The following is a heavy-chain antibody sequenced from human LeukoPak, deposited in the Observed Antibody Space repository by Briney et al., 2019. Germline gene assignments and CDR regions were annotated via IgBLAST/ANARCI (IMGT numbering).Heavy chain of an antibody. CDR3: ARILNYYDSSGYYGAFDI. CDR2: TYYRSKWYN. CDR1: GDSVSSNSAA. J-gene: IGHJ3*02. D-gene: IGHD3-22*01. Sequence: SQTLSLTCAISGDSVSSNSAAWNWIRQSPSRGLEWLGRTYYRSKWYNDYAVSVKSRITINPDTSKNQFSLQLNSVTPEDTAVYYCARILNYYDSSGYYGAFDIWGQGTMVTVSS. V-gene: IGHV6-1*01.